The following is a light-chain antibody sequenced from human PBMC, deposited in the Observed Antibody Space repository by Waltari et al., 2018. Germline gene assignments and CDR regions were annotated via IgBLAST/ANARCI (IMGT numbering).Light chain of an antibody. J-gene: IGKJ4*01. CDR1: RSLLHRNGNIY. CDR3: MQTLQTPLT. Sequence: VMTQSPLSLPVTPGEPASISCRPSRSLLHRNGNIYLDWYLQKPGQSPRLLIYLGSNRASGVPDRFSGSGSGTDFTLKISRVEAEDVGVYYCMQTLQTPLTFGGGTKVEIK. V-gene: IGKV2-28*01. CDR2: LGS.